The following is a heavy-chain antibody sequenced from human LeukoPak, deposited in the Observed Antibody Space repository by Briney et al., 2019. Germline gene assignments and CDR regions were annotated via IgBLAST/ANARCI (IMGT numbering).Heavy chain of an antibody. CDR3: ARQIAAAGTAGFDY. Sequence: SETLSLTCTVSGGSISSYYWSWIRQPAGKGLEWIGRAYTTGSTNYNPSLKSRVTMSVDTSKNQFSLKLSSVTAADAAVYYCARQIAAAGTAGFDYWGQGTLVTVSS. CDR1: GGSISSYY. D-gene: IGHD6-13*01. J-gene: IGHJ4*02. V-gene: IGHV4-4*07. CDR2: AYTTGST.